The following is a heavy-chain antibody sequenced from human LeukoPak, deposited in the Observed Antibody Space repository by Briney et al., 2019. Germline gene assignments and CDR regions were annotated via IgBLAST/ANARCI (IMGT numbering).Heavy chain of an antibody. CDR1: GFTFSSYS. CDR3: ASGGDYAPRDY. D-gene: IGHD4-17*01. Sequence: GGSLRLSCAASGFTFSSYSMNWVRQAPGRGLEWVSSISSSSSYIYYADSVKGRFTISRDNAKNSLYLQMNSLRAEDTAVYYCASGGDYAPRDYWGQGTLVTVSS. CDR2: ISSSSSYI. V-gene: IGHV3-21*01. J-gene: IGHJ4*02.